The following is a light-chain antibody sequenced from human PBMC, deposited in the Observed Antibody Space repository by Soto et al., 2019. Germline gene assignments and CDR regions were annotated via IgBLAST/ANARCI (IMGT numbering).Light chain of an antibody. CDR3: QSYDSSVNYV. CDR2: ANS. CDR1: SSNIGAGYD. J-gene: IGLJ1*01. Sequence: QSVLTQPPSVSGAPGRRVTISCTGSSSNIGAGYDVHWYQLLPGTAPKLLIYANSNRPSGVPDRFSGSKSGTSASLAITGLQAEDEADYYCQSYDSSVNYVFGTGTKVTVL. V-gene: IGLV1-40*01.